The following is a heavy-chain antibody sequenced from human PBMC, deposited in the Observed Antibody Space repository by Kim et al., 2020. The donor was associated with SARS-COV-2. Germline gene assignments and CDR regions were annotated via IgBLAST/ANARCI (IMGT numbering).Heavy chain of an antibody. CDR3: AKVSPEQLVFRYYYYGMDV. J-gene: IGHJ6*02. V-gene: IGHV3-23*01. CDR1: GFTFSSYA. D-gene: IGHD6-6*01. Sequence: GGSLRLSCAASGFTFSSYAMSWVRQAPGKGLEWVSAISGSGGSTYYADSVKGRFTISRDNSKNTLYLQMNSLRAEDTAVYYCAKVSPEQLVFRYYYYGMDVWGQGTTVTVSS. CDR2: ISGSGGST.